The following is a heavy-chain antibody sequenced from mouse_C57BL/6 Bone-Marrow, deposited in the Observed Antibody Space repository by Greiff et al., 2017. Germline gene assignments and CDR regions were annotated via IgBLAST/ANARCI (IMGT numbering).Heavy chain of an antibody. CDR2: IYPGGGYT. Sequence: QVQLQQSGAELVRPGTSVKMSCKASGYTFTNYWIGWAKQRPGHGLEWIGDIYPGGGYTNYNEKFKGKATLTADKSSSTAYMQFSSLTSEDSAIYYCARYRGYWYFDVWGTGTTVTVSS. CDR3: ARYRGYWYFDV. CDR1: GYTFTNYW. V-gene: IGHV1-63*01. J-gene: IGHJ1*03.